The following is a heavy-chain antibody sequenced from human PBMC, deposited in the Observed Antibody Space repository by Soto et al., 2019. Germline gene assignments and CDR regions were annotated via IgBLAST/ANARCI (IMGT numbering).Heavy chain of an antibody. Sequence: PSETLSLTCAVSGGSISSSNWWSWVRQPPGKGLEWIGEIYHSGSTNYNPSLKSRVTISVDKSKNQFSLKLSSVTAADTAVYYCARSALQSADYYYYGMDVWGQGTTVTVSS. CDR2: IYHSGST. J-gene: IGHJ6*02. V-gene: IGHV4-4*02. D-gene: IGHD4-4*01. CDR1: GGSISSSNW. CDR3: ARSALQSADYYYYGMDV.